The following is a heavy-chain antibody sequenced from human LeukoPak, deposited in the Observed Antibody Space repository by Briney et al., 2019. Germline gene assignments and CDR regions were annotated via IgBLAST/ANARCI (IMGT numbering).Heavy chain of an antibody. Sequence: GGSLRLSCVASGFTFHTYAVTWVRQAPGEGLEWVSGISGSGGSTAYAGSVKGRFSISRDNSKNTLYLQMNSLRAEDTAIYYCAKDFSSSWQDKYFQHWGQGTLVTVSS. D-gene: IGHD6-13*01. V-gene: IGHV3-23*01. CDR2: ISGSGGST. CDR1: GFTFHTYA. CDR3: AKDFSSSWQDKYFQH. J-gene: IGHJ1*01.